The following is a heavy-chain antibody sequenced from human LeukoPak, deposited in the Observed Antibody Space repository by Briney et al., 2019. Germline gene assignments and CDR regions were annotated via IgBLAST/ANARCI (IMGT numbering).Heavy chain of an antibody. J-gene: IGHJ4*02. V-gene: IGHV3-48*03. CDR3: ARSYSGYHFDY. CDR1: RFTFSSYE. Sequence: PGGSLRLSCTASRFTFSSYEMNWVRQAPGKGLEWVSYISSSGSTIYYADSVKGRFTISRDNAKNSLYLQMNSLRAEDTAVYYCARSYSGYHFDYWGQGTLVTVSS. D-gene: IGHD5-12*01. CDR2: ISSSGSTI.